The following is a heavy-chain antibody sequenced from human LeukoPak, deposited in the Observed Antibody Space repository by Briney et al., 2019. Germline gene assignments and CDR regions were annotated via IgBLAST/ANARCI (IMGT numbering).Heavy chain of an antibody. CDR2: INHSGST. CDR3: ARGYCSGGSCPVDY. D-gene: IGHD2-15*01. CDR1: GASFRSGDYY. J-gene: IGHJ4*02. Sequence: PSETLSLTCTVSGASFRSGDYYWGWIRQPPGKGLEWIGEINHSGSTNYNPSLKSRVTISVDRSKNQFSLKLSSVTAADTAVYYCARGYCSGGSCPVDYWGQGTLVTVSS. V-gene: IGHV4-39*07.